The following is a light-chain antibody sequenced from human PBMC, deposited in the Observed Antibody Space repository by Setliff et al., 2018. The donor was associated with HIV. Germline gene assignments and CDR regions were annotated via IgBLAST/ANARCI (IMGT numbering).Light chain of an antibody. CDR3: SSYITNSTSYV. V-gene: IGLV2-14*01. CDR2: EDS. Sequence: QSALTQPASVSGSPGQSLTISCTGNSSDVGAYNYVSWYQQHPGKAPKLMIYEDSNRPSGVSNRFSGSKSGNTASLTISGLQAEDEADYYCSSYITNSTSYVFGTGTKVTVL. CDR1: SSDVGAYNY. J-gene: IGLJ1*01.